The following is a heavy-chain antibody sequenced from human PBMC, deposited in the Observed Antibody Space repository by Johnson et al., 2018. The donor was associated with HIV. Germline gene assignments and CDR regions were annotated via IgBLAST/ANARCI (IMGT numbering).Heavy chain of an antibody. CDR2: INSDGSST. D-gene: IGHD1-26*01. V-gene: IGHV3-74*01. J-gene: IGHJ3*02. CDR1: GFAFRTYW. Sequence: VQLVESGGGLVQPGGSLRLSCAASGFAFRTYWMVWVRQVPGKRPVWVARINSDGSSTRYADSVKGRFTIPRDHSKKTLYLQMNSLRAEDTAVYYCAKDYRWSTGVGAGGGGDAFDIWGQGTMVTVSS. CDR3: AKDYRWSTGVGAGGGGDAFDI.